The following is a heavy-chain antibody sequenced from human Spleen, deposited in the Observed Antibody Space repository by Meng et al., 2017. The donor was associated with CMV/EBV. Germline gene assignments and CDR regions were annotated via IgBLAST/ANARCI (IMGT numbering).Heavy chain of an antibody. J-gene: IGHJ4*02. CDR1: RGSVSSISYY. CDR3: ARMRCDGDCFFDS. D-gene: IGHD2-21*01. V-gene: IGHV4-61*03. Sequence: SETLSLTCTVSRGSVSSISYYWSWIRQPPGKGLEWIGYIAYGGSTIYNPSLKSRVTISEDTSKTHFSLKLSSVTAADTAVYYCARMRCDGDCFFDSWGQGTLVTVSS. CDR2: IAYGGST.